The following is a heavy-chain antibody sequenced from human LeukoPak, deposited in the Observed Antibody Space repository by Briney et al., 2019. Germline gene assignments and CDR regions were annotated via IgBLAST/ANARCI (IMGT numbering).Heavy chain of an antibody. J-gene: IGHJ4*02. D-gene: IGHD6-19*01. Sequence: SETLSLTCTVSGGSISSYYWSWIRQPPGKGLGWIGYIYYSGSTNYNPSLKSRVTISVDTSKNQFSLKLSSVTAADTAVYYCARVDIAVAGGAQDYWGQGTLVTVSS. CDR2: IYYSGST. CDR3: ARVDIAVAGGAQDY. CDR1: GGSISSYY. V-gene: IGHV4-59*01.